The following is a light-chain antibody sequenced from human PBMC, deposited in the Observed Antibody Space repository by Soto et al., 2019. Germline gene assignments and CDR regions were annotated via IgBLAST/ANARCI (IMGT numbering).Light chain of an antibody. CDR1: SSDVGAYNF. CDR2: EVS. CDR3: SSSAGSYNGV. Sequence: QSALTQPPSASGSPGQSVTISCTGTSSDVGAYNFVSWYQQHPGKAPKLMIYEVSKRPSGVPDRFSGSKSGNMASLTVSGLQADDDADYYCSSSAGSYNGVFGGGTKLTVL. J-gene: IGLJ3*02. V-gene: IGLV2-8*01.